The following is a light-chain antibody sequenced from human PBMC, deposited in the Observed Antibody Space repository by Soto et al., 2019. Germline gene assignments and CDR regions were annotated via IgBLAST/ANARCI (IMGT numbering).Light chain of an antibody. Sequence: DIQMTQSPSTLSASVGDRVTITCRASQSISDSLAWYQQKPGKAPKLLIYEASSLKSGVPSRFSGSRSGTDYTPTISSLQPDYFATYYGQPDNGYWTFGQGSKVEIK. CDR1: QSISDS. CDR2: EAS. CDR3: QPDNGYWT. J-gene: IGKJ1*01. V-gene: IGKV1-5*03.